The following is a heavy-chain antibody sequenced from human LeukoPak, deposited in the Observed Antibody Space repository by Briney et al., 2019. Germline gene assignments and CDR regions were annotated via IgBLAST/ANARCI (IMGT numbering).Heavy chain of an antibody. J-gene: IGHJ4*02. Sequence: GALRLSCAVSRFTFSSYSMNWVRQAPGKGLEWVSFISSSSGSYTYYADSVKGRFTISRDNAKNSLYLQMNSLRAEDTAIYYCARDSFGSLDYWGQGTLVTVSS. CDR3: ARDSFGSLDY. CDR2: ISSSSGSYT. V-gene: IGHV3-21*01. CDR1: RFTFSSYS. D-gene: IGHD3-3*01.